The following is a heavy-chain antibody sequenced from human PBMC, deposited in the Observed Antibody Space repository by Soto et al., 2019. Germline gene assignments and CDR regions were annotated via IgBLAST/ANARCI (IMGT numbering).Heavy chain of an antibody. CDR1: GGSFSGYY. D-gene: IGHD3-10*01. Sequence: SETLSLTCAVYGGSFSGYYWSWIRQPPGKGLEWIGEINHSGSTNYNPSLKSRVTISVDTSKNQFSLKLSSVTAADTAVYYCASHYYGSGTDSSNFDYWGQGTLVTV. CDR3: ASHYYGSGTDSSNFDY. J-gene: IGHJ4*02. CDR2: INHSGST. V-gene: IGHV4-34*01.